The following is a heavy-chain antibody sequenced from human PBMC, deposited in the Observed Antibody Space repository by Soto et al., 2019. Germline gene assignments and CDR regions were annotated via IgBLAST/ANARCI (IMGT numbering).Heavy chain of an antibody. V-gene: IGHV3-72*01. CDR3: ARVSLVGPSGGRYFDD. J-gene: IGHJ4*02. CDR1: GFTFSAHY. Sequence: EVQLVESGGGLVPPGGSLRLSCAASGFTFSAHYMDWVRQSPGKWLEWVGRIKNKANSYTTEYAASVEGRFTISREDSQNSLELQMNSLKTEDTAVYYWARVSLVGPSGGRYFDDWGQGSQVAVSS. D-gene: IGHD1-26*01. CDR2: IKNKANSYTT.